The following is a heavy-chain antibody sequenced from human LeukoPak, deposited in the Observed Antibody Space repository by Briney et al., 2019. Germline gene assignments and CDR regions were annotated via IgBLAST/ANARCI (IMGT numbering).Heavy chain of an antibody. D-gene: IGHD2-2*01. CDR3: ARRIGYCSSTSCSPYYYYGMDV. J-gene: IGHJ6*02. CDR2: IYPGDSDT. V-gene: IGHV5-51*01. CDR1: GYSFVSHW. Sequence: GESLKISCKGSGYSFVSHWIVWVRQMPGKGLEWMGIIYPGDSDTRYSPSFQGQVTISADKSISTAYLQWSSLKASDTAMYYCARRIGYCSSTSCSPYYYYGMDVWGQGTTVTVSS.